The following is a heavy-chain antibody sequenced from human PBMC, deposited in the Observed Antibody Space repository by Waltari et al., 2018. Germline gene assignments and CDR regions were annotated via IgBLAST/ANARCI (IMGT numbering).Heavy chain of an antibody. Sequence: EVQLVASGGGLIQPGGSLRLSCAASGFTVSSNYMSWVRQATGKGGGWVSVIYTGGSRYYADTVKGRSTISRDKTKMTLYLKMNSLRAEDTAVYYCARSGGDGYNLPLDDWGQGTLVTVSS. J-gene: IGHJ4*02. CDR1: GFTVSSNY. CDR2: IYTGGSR. D-gene: IGHD5-12*01. V-gene: IGHV3-53*01. CDR3: ARSGGDGYNLPLDD.